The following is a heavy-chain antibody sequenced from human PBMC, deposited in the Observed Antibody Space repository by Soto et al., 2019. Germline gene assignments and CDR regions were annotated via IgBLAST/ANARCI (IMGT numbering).Heavy chain of an antibody. CDR3: ARPTREGIELVPPKDPFHY. CDR1: DVSLSSSRFF. CDR2: VFYSGKT. J-gene: IGHJ3*01. V-gene: IGHV4-39*01. D-gene: IGHD2-8*02. Sequence: PSETLSLTCSVSDVSLSSSRFFWGWIRQSPGKGLEWIGSVFYSGKTYYNPSLKSRLTISIDTSRNQFYLNLSPVTAEDTAVYYCARPTREGIELVPPKDPFHYWGQGTMVTVSS.